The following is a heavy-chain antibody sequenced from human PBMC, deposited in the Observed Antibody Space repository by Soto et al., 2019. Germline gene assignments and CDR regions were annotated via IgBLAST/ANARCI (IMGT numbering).Heavy chain of an antibody. Sequence: GGSLRLSCAASGFTFSSYAMSWVRQAPGKGLEWVSAISGSGGSTYYADSVKGRFTISRDNSKNTLYLQMNSLRAEDTAVYYCAKENVILTGYQEGYFDYWGQGTLVTVSS. J-gene: IGHJ4*02. CDR1: GFTFSSYA. CDR2: ISGSGGST. CDR3: AKENVILTGYQEGYFDY. D-gene: IGHD3-9*01. V-gene: IGHV3-23*01.